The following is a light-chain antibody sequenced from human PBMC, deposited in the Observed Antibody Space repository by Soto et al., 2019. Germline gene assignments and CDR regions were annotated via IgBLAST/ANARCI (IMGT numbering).Light chain of an antibody. CDR3: QQYDGSPPWT. CDR2: GAS. CDR1: QSVSSTS. J-gene: IGKJ1*01. V-gene: IGKV3-20*01. Sequence: EIVLTQSPGTLSFSPGESATLSCRASQSVSSTSLAWYQQKPGQAPRLLIYGASNRATGIPDRFSGSGSGTDFTLTISRLEPEDFAVYYCQQYDGSPPWTFGLGTKVEFK.